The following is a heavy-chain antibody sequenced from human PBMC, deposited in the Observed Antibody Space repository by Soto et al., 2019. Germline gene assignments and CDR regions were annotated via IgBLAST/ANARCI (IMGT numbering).Heavy chain of an antibody. D-gene: IGHD3-16*01. V-gene: IGHV1-18*01. CDR3: VRVYGGYYFDF. J-gene: IGHJ4*02. CDR2: ISVHNGNT. CDR1: GYTFTSYA. Sequence: GASVKVSCKASGYTFTSYAMNWVRQAPGQGLEWMGWISVHNGNTKYAQKLQGRVTMTTDTSTSTAYMELRSLRSDDTAVYYCVRVYGGYYFDFWGQGTLVTVSS.